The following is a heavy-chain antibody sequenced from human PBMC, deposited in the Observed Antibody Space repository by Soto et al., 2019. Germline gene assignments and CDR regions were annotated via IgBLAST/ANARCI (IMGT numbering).Heavy chain of an antibody. D-gene: IGHD2-21*02. CDR1: GFSLSTTEEG. Sequence: QITLKESGPTLVNPTQTLTLTCTFSGFSLSTTEEGVGWIRQPPGKAPEWLALIYWDDDKRYSPSLKTRLTITKDTSKNKVVLTVTNVDPVDTATYYCAHGSCFGADCYPNPYFDFWGQGILVTVSS. J-gene: IGHJ4*02. CDR3: AHGSCFGADCYPNPYFDF. V-gene: IGHV2-5*02. CDR2: IYWDDDK.